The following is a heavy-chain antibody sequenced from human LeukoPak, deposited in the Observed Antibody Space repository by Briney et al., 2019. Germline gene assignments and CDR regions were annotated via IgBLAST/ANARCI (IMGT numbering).Heavy chain of an antibody. J-gene: IGHJ4*02. D-gene: IGHD6-19*01. V-gene: IGHV3-20*04. CDR2: INWSGGST. CDR3: AREPYSSGWYFSYYFDY. CDR1: GFSFDDYG. Sequence: GGSLRLSCAASGFSFDDYGMSWVRQAPGKGLEWVSGINWSGGSTGYADSVKGRFTISRHNAKKSLYLQMHSLRAEDTAVYYCAREPYSSGWYFSYYFDYWGQGTLVTVSS.